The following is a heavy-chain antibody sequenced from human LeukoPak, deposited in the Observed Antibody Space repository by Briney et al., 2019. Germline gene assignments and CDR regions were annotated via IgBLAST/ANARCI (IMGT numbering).Heavy chain of an antibody. CDR1: GGSISSYY. Sequence: ASETLSLTCTVSGGSISSYYWSWIRQPPGKGLECIGHIYYSGSTNYNPSLKSRVTISVDTSKNQFSLKLSSVTAADTALYYFARVKYSSSPSYYYYYYGMDVWGQGTTVTVSS. V-gene: IGHV4-59*01. CDR3: ARVKYSSSPSYYYYYYGMDV. J-gene: IGHJ6*02. D-gene: IGHD6-6*01. CDR2: IYYSGST.